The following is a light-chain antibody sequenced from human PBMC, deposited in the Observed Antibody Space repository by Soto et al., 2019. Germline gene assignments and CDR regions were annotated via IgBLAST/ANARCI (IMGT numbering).Light chain of an antibody. CDR3: QQRSNWPPIT. J-gene: IGKJ5*01. V-gene: IGKV1-12*01. Sequence: DIQMTQSPSSVSASVGGIVTIPCRSSQGIASWLAWYQQKPGKAPKLLIYPASSLQSGVPSRFSGSESGADFALTISSLEPEYFPVYYSQQRSNWPPITFGQGTRLEIK. CDR2: PAS. CDR1: QGIASW.